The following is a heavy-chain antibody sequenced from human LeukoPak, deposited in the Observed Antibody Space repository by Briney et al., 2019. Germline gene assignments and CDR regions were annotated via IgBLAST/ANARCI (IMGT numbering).Heavy chain of an antibody. D-gene: IGHD1-14*01. CDR2: IYYSGST. CDR3: ATGPYPPADI. Sequence: SETLSLTCTVSGGSISSSNYYWGWIRQPPGKGLEWIGSIYYSGSTYYNPSLKSRVTISVDRSKNQFSLKLSSVTAADTAVYYCATGPYPPADIWGQGTMVTVSS. J-gene: IGHJ3*02. V-gene: IGHV4-39*07. CDR1: GGSISSSNYY.